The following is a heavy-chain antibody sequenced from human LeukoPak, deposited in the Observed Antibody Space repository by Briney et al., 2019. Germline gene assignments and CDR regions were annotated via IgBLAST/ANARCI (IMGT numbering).Heavy chain of an antibody. Sequence: PAESLTLSCAASGFTFSSYAMSWVRHAQRQGLDLVSASSGSGGSTYYSNSLNGRFTISRDNSKNMLYLQMKRLRAEDTAVYYCAKEMTTIEPNDAFDIWGQGTMVTVSS. CDR2: SSGSGGST. D-gene: IGHD3-9*01. CDR1: GFTFSSYA. V-gene: IGHV3-23*01. J-gene: IGHJ3*02. CDR3: AKEMTTIEPNDAFDI.